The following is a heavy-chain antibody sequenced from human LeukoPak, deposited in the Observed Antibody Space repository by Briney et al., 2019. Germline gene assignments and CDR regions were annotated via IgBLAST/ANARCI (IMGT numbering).Heavy chain of an antibody. J-gene: IGHJ3*01. CDR2: IYDSGNT. V-gene: IGHV4-59*08. D-gene: IGHD1-26*01. CDR3: ATSVGPHGSKNGFDV. Sequence: PSETLSLSCTVSGGSLSNYYWTWMRQPPGKALEWIGNIYDSGNTNYNPSLKSRVSISIDTSRNQFSLTLTSVTAADTAKYYCATSVGPHGSKNGFDVWGQGTMVTVSS. CDR1: GGSLSNYY.